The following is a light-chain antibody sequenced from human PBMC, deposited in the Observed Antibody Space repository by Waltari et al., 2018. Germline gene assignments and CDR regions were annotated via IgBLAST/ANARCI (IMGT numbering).Light chain of an antibody. CDR2: GAS. J-gene: IGKJ1*01. V-gene: IGKV3-15*01. CDR3: QQYNNWPRT. Sequence: EIVMTQSPATLSVSPGEGATLSCRASQSISSNLAWYQLKPGQAPRRLIYGASARATGIPARFSGSGSGTDFTLTISSLQSEDFALYYCQQYNNWPRTFGQGTKVEVK. CDR1: QSISSN.